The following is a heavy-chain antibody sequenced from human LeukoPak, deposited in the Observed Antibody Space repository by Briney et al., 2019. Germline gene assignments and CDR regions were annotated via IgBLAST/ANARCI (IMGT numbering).Heavy chain of an antibody. CDR1: GGSISSYY. J-gene: IGHJ6*02. CDR3: ARDYSSGWTTPYYYGMDV. Sequence: SETLSLTCTVSGGSISSYYWSWIRQPAGKGLEWIERIYTSGSTNYNPSLKSRVTMSVDTSKNQFSLKLSSVTAADTAVYYCARDYSSGWTTPYYYGMDVWGQGTTVTVSS. D-gene: IGHD6-19*01. CDR2: IYTSGST. V-gene: IGHV4-4*07.